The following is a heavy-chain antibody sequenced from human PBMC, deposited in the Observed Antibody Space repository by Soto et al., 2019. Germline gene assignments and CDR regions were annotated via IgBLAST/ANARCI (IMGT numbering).Heavy chain of an antibody. V-gene: IGHV4-34*01. Sequence: PSETLSLTCTVYGGSFSAYYWSWVRQSPGKGLEWIAEINQRGIINYNPSLKSRVIMSLDTSKNQFSLNLTSVTAADTAVYYCARGGYYAPRDVWGYGTTVTVSS. CDR1: GGSFSAYY. CDR2: INQRGII. CDR3: ARGGYYAPRDV. J-gene: IGHJ6*04. D-gene: IGHD2-2*01.